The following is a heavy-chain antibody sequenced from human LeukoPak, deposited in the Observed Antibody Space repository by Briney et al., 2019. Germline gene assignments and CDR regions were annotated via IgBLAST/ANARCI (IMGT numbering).Heavy chain of an antibody. CDR2: IYYSGST. Sequence: SETLSLTCTVSGGSLSSYYWSWIRQPPGKGLEWIGYIYYSGSTNYNPSLKSRVTISVDTSKNQFSLKLSSVTAADTAVYYCARDGVGASLFGPWGQGTLVTVSS. J-gene: IGHJ5*02. CDR3: ARDGVGASLFGP. V-gene: IGHV4-59*12. CDR1: GGSLSSYY. D-gene: IGHD1-26*01.